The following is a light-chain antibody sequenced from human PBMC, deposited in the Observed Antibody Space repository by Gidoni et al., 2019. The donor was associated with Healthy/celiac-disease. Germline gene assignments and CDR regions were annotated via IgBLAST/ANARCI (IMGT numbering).Light chain of an antibody. CDR2: GAS. CDR1: QSVSSSY. CDR3: QQYGSSVA. Sequence: EIVLTQSPGTLSLSPGERATLSCRASQSVSSSYVAWYQQKPGQAPRLLIYGASSRATGIPDRFSGSGSGTDFTLTISRLEPEDFAVYYCQQYGSSVAFGPGTKVDIK. J-gene: IGKJ3*01. V-gene: IGKV3-20*01.